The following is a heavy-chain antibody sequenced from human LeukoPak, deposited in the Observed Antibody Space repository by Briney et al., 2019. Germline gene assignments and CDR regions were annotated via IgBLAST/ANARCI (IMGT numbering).Heavy chain of an antibody. D-gene: IGHD2-2*01. CDR3: ARRIVVVPAAAGVRDYYYGMDV. J-gene: IGHJ6*02. CDR1: GGSITSYY. V-gene: IGHV4-59*01. CDR2: IYYSGST. Sequence: SETLSLTCTVSGGSITSYYWSWIRQPPGKGLEWIGYIYYSGSTNYNPSLKSRVTISVDTSKNQLSLKLSSVTAADTAVYYCARRIVVVPAAAGVRDYYYGMDVWGQGTTVTVSS.